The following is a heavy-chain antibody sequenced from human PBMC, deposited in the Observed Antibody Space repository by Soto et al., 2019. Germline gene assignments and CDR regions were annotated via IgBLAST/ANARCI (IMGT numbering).Heavy chain of an antibody. Sequence: ASVKVSCKASGYTFIDYSIHCVLQAPGQGLEWMGRINPHSGDTDYSQKFRGRVTLTRGTSSSTAYMELTRVRFDDTAIYYCARDRSTSGCDYFDLWGQGTQVTVSS. CDR1: GYTFIDYS. V-gene: IGHV1-2*06. CDR3: ARDRSTSGCDYFDL. D-gene: IGHD6-19*01. J-gene: IGHJ4*02. CDR2: INPHSGDT.